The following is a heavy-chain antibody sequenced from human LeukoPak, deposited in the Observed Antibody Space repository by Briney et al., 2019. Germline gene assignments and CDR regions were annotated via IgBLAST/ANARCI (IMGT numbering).Heavy chain of an antibody. V-gene: IGHV1-69*04. J-gene: IGHJ4*02. D-gene: IGHD3-22*01. CDR2: IIPILGIA. CDR1: GGTFSSYA. CDR3: ARGGVDYYDSSGYWD. Sequence: GASVKVSCKASGGTFSSYAISWVRQAPGQGLEWMGRIIPILGIANYAQKFQGRVTITADKSTSTAYMELSSLRSEDTAVYYCARGGVDYYDSSGYWDWGQGTLVTVSS.